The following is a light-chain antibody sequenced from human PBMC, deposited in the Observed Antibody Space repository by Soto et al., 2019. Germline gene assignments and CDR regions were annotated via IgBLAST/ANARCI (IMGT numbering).Light chain of an antibody. CDR3: SSWTKTSAHYV. CDR2: EVT. V-gene: IGLV2-14*01. J-gene: IGLJ1*01. Sequence: QSVLTQPASVSGSPGQSITISCTGTSSDVGGLNYVSWDQQQPGKAPKLLIYEVTYRPSGVSQRFSGSKSGNTASLTISGLQAEDEAHYHRSSWTKTSAHYVFGSGTKVTVL. CDR1: SSDVGGLNY.